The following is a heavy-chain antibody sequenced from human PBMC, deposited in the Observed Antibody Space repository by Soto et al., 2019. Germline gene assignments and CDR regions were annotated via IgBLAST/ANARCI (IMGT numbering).Heavy chain of an antibody. CDR2: INPDSGST. D-gene: IGHD1-1*01. J-gene: IGHJ4*02. Sequence: QVHLAQSGAEVKKPGASVKVSCKASGYTFSDYYIHWIRQAPGQGLEWMGWINPDSGSTHFAKKFQGRVTMTSDPSISTGYMELSSLRSDDTALYFCGRGRAPGPSDDFWGQGTRVTVSS. CDR1: GYTFSDYY. CDR3: GRGRAPGPSDDF. V-gene: IGHV1-2*02.